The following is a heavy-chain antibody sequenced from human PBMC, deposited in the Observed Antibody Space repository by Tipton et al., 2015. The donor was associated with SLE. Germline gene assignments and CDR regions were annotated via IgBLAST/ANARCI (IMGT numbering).Heavy chain of an antibody. J-gene: IGHJ4*02. CDR1: GDSISSSGYY. Sequence: TLSLTCTVSGDSISSSGYYWVWIRQSPGKGLEWVGSIYDNGNTYYNPSLKSRVTISVDTSKNHFSLKLSSVTAADTAVFYCARRSSSLDYWGQGILVTVSS. CDR3: ARRSSSLDY. V-gene: IGHV4-39*02. D-gene: IGHD2-2*01. CDR2: IYDNGNT.